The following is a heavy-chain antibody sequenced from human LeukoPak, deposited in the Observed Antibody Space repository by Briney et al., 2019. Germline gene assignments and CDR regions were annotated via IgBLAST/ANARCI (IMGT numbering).Heavy chain of an antibody. V-gene: IGHV4-39*01. CDR1: GDSISRTGSISRDGYY. Sequence: PSETLSLTCAVSGDSISRTGSISRDGYYWGWIRQPPGKGLEWIGSIYYSGSTYYNPSLKSRVTISVDTSKNQFSLKLSSVTAADTAVYYCARHIVVPRKFDPWGQGTLVTVSS. J-gene: IGHJ5*02. CDR2: IYYSGST. CDR3: ARHIVVPRKFDP. D-gene: IGHD2-2*01.